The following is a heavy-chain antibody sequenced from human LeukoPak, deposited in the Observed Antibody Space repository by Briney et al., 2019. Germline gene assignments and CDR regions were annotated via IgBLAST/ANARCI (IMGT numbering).Heavy chain of an antibody. V-gene: IGHV4-31*03. CDR1: GGSISSGDYY. Sequence: SETLSPTCTVSGGSISSGDYYWSWIRQHPGKGLEWIGYIYYSGNTNYNPSLKSRVTISVDTSKNQFSLRLSSVTTADTAVYYCARVPYYYDSSGRYYYYYMDVWGKGTAVTVSS. J-gene: IGHJ6*03. CDR2: IYYSGNT. CDR3: ARVPYYYDSSGRYYYYYMDV. D-gene: IGHD3-22*01.